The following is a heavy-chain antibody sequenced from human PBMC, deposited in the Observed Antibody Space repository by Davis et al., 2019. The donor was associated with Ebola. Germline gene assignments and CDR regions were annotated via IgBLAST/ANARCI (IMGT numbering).Heavy chain of an antibody. CDR3: ARPQLGKGGGAAFDL. D-gene: IGHD6-13*01. Sequence: MPSETLSLTCAVYGGSFSGYYWSWIRQPPGKGLEWIGETSHHPDYTNYSPSFGGRVTISVDSSNNQFSLKIHSVTAADTAVYYCARPQLGKGGGAAFDLWGQGTLVTVSS. J-gene: IGHJ3*01. CDR2: TSHHPDYT. V-gene: IGHV4-34*01. CDR1: GGSFSGYY.